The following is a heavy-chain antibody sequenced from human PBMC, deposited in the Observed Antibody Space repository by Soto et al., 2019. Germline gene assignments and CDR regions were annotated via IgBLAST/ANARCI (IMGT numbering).Heavy chain of an antibody. V-gene: IGHV4-30-4*01. CDR1: GGSISSGNYC. CDR3: ARDLDTATYFDY. J-gene: IGHJ4*01. Sequence: SETLSLTCTVSGGSISSGNYCWSWIRQPPGKGLEWIGFIHYSGSSYYNPFLKSRVTISVDTSKNQFSLKLDSVTAADTAVYYCARDLDTATYFDYWGHGTLVTVSS. CDR2: IHYSGSS. D-gene: IGHD5-18*01.